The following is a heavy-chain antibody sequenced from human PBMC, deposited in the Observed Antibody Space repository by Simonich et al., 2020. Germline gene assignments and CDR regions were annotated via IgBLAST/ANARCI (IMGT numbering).Heavy chain of an antibody. CDR3: AKDLGERITMIVVVIDAFDI. CDR1: GFTFSSYA. Sequence: GGGLVQPGGSLRLSCAASGFTFSSYAMSWVRQAPGKGLEWVSAISGSVGSTYYADSVKGRFTISRDNSKKTLYLQMNSLRAEDTAVYYCAKDLGERITMIVVVIDAFDIWGQGTMVTVSS. CDR2: ISGSVGST. D-gene: IGHD3-22*01. V-gene: IGHV3-23*01. J-gene: IGHJ3*02.